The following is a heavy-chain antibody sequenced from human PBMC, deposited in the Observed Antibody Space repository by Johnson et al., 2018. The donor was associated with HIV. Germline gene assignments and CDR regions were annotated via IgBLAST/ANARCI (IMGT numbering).Heavy chain of an antibody. CDR1: GFIFRNYG. CDR3: ARVGGSWMLDAFDI. D-gene: IGHD3-10*01. Sequence: QVQLVESGGGVVQPGGSLRLSCAASGFIFRNYGMHWVRQAPGNGLEWVAFIRFDGSNKYYADSVKGRFTISRDNSKNTLYLQMNSLRAGDSAVYYCARVGGSWMLDAFDIWGQGTVVTVSS. J-gene: IGHJ3*02. V-gene: IGHV3-30*02. CDR2: IRFDGSNK.